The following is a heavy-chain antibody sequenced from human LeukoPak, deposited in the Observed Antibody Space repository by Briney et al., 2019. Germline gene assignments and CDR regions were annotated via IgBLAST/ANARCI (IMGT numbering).Heavy chain of an antibody. J-gene: IGHJ6*03. V-gene: IGHV4-39*01. CDR3: ARQGYSYARGYYYYMDV. CDR2: IYYSGSI. CDR1: GFTFSSYA. Sequence: GSLRLSCAASGFTFSSYAMSWVRQPPGKGLEWIGSIYYSGSIYYNPSLKSRVTISVDTSKNQFSLKLSSVTAADTAVYYCARQGYSYARGYYYYMDVWGKGTTVTVSS. D-gene: IGHD5-18*01.